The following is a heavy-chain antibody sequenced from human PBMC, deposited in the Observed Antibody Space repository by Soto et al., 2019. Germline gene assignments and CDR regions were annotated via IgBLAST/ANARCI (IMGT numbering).Heavy chain of an antibody. CDR3: ARDGDGRMTTNPYYYNGMDV. V-gene: IGHV4-4*07. J-gene: IGHJ6*02. CDR2: IYATGTT. CDR1: GYSISSGYY. Sequence: SETLSLTCAVSGYSISSGYYWSWIRKSAGKGLEWIGRIYATGTTDYNPSLKSRVMMSVDTSKKQFSLRLSSVTAADTAVYYCARDGDGRMTTNPYYYNGMDVWGPGTTVTVSS. D-gene: IGHD4-4*01.